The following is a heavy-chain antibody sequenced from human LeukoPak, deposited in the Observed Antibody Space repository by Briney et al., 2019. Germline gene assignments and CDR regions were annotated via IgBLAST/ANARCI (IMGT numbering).Heavy chain of an antibody. CDR1: GFTFSSYE. CDR3: ARYNRHDAFDI. V-gene: IGHV3-48*03. D-gene: IGHD5-24*01. Sequence: GGSLRLSCAASGFTFSSYEMNWVRQAPGKGLEWVSYISSSGSTIYYADSVKGRFTISRDNAKNSLYLQMNSLRAEDTAVYYCARYNRHDAFDIWGQGTMVTVSS. J-gene: IGHJ3*02. CDR2: ISSSGSTI.